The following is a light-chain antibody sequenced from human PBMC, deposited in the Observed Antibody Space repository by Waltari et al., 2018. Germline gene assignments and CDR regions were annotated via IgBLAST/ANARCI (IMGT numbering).Light chain of an antibody. V-gene: IGKV1-33*01. CDR1: QDISSY. CDR2: DAS. CDR3: QQYDNLPRT. J-gene: IGKJ1*01. Sequence: DIQMTQSPSSLSASVGDRVTITCQASQDISSYLNWYQQKPGKAPKLLIYDASNLETGVPSRFSGSGSGTDFTFTISSLQPEDIATYYGQQYDNLPRTFGQGTKVEIK.